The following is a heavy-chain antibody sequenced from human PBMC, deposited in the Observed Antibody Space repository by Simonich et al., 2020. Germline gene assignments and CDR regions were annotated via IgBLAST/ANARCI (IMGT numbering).Heavy chain of an antibody. CDR2: IYYSGNT. CDR3: ARHAGFAFDI. J-gene: IGHJ3*02. Sequence: QLQLQESGPGLVKPSETLSLTCTVSGGSISSSSYYWGWIRQPPGKGLEWIGSIYYSGNTYYNPALKSRVTISVDTSKNQFSLKLSSVTAADTAVYYCARHAGFAFDIWGQGTMVTVSS. CDR1: GGSISSSSYY. V-gene: IGHV4-39*01. D-gene: IGHD6-13*01.